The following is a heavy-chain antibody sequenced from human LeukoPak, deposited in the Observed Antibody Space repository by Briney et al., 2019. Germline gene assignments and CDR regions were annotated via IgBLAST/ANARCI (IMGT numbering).Heavy chain of an antibody. CDR2: LNWNGGST. Sequence: PGGSLRLSCAASGFTFSSYEMNWVRQAPGKGLEWVSGLNWNGGSTGYADSVKGRLTISRDNAKNSLYLQMNSLRAEDTALYYCARGHYRGVSGFDYWGQGTLVTVSS. D-gene: IGHD3-16*02. CDR3: ARGHYRGVSGFDY. V-gene: IGHV3-20*04. CDR1: GFTFSSYE. J-gene: IGHJ4*02.